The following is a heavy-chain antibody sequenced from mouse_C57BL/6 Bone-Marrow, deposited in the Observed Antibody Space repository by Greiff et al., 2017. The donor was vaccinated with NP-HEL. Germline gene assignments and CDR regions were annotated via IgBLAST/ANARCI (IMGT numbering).Heavy chain of an antibody. J-gene: IGHJ1*03. D-gene: IGHD4-1*01. CDR1: GFTFSDFY. CDR3: ARDALTGWYFDV. Sequence: EVQVVESGGGLVQSGRSLRLSCATSGFTFSDFYMEWVRQAPGKGLEWIAASRNKANDYTTEYSASVKGRFIVSRDTSQSILYLQMNALRAEDTAIYYCARDALTGWYFDVWGTGTTVTVSS. V-gene: IGHV7-1*01. CDR2: SRNKANDYTT.